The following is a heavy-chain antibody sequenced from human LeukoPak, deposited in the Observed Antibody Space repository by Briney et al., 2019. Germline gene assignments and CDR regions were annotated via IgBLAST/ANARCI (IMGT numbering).Heavy chain of an antibody. CDR3: AKCYAYYESSGDFDY. V-gene: IGHV3-23*01. J-gene: IGHJ4*02. D-gene: IGHD3-22*01. CDR2: ISGSGDST. CDR1: GFPFSSYA. Sequence: PGGPLRLSCAASGFPFSSYAMRGVPQAPGKRLEWVSAISGSGDSTYYAASVTGRLTISSDHSKNTLYLQINSLRADDTAVYYSAKCYAYYESSGDFDYWGQGTLVIVSS.